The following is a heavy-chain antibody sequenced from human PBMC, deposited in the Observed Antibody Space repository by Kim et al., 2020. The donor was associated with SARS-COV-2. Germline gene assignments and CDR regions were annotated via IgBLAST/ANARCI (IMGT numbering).Heavy chain of an antibody. J-gene: IGHJ6*02. CDR3: ARGGSDCSSTSCYLWVYSYYGRDV. CDR1: GGSFSGYY. V-gene: IGHV4-34*01. Sequence: SETLSLTCAVYGGSFSGYYWSWIRQPPGKGLEWIGEINHSGSTNYNPSLKSRGTISVDTSKNQFSLKLSSVTAADTAVYYCARGGSDCSSTSCYLWVYSYYGRDVWGQGTTVTVSS. CDR2: INHSGST. D-gene: IGHD2-2*01.